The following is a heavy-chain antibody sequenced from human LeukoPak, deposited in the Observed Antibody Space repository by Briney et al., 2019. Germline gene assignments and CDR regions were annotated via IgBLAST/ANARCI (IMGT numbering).Heavy chain of an antibody. V-gene: IGHV4-39*01. D-gene: IGHD3-16*01. CDR2: IYYSGST. Sequence: PSETLSLTCTVSGGSISSSSYYWGWIRQPPGKGLEWIGSIYYSGSTYYNPSLKSRVTISVDTSKNQFSLKLSSVTAADTAVYYCARRRFTYLDYWGQGTLVTVSS. J-gene: IGHJ4*02. CDR1: GGSISSSSYY. CDR3: ARRRFTYLDY.